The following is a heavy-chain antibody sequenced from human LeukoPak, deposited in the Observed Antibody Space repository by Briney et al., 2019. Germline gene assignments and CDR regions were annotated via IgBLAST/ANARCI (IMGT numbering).Heavy chain of an antibody. Sequence: SETLSLTCAVYGGSFSDSYWSWIRQPPGKGLEWIGEINHGGSTKFNPSLKSRVTISLDTSRNQFSLKVNSVAAADTAVYYCAREQQGRRAAFDYWGQGTTVTVSS. CDR1: GGSFSDSY. J-gene: IGHJ4*02. CDR3: AREQQGRRAAFDY. D-gene: IGHD1/OR15-1a*01. V-gene: IGHV4-34*01. CDR2: INHGGST.